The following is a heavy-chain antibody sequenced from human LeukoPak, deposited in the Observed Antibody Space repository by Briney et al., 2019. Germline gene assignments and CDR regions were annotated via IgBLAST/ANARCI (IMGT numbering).Heavy chain of an antibody. CDR2: IYYSGST. D-gene: IGHD1-26*01. Sequence: SQTLSLTCTVSGGSISSGGYYWSWIRQHPGKGLEWIGYIYYSGSTYYNPSLKSRVTISVDTSKNQFSLKLSSVTAADTAVYYCARVGATAHWFDPWGQGTLVTVSS. CDR1: GGSISSGGYY. CDR3: ARVGATAHWFDP. J-gene: IGHJ5*02. V-gene: IGHV4-31*03.